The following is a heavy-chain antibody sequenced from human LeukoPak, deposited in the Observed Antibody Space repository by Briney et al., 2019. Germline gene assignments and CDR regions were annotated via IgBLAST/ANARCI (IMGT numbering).Heavy chain of an antibody. J-gene: IGHJ4*02. V-gene: IGHV1-18*01. CDR3: ARDHCNGGRCYSMANFDY. CDR2: TSAYNDNT. CDR1: GYTFTSYG. Sequence: ASVKVSCKASGYTFTSYGISWVRQAPGQGLEWMAWTSAYNDNTNLAQNFQGRVTLTTDTSTSIAYMELRSLTSDDTAVYFCARDHCNGGRCYSMANFDYWGQGTLVTVSS. D-gene: IGHD2-15*01.